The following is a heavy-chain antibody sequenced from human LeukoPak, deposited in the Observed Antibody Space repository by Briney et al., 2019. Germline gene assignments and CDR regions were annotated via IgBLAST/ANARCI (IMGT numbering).Heavy chain of an antibody. Sequence: ASVKVSCKASGYTFTSYDINWVRQATGQGLEWMGWINPNSGNTGCAQKFQGRVTLTRDTSISTAYMELSSLRSEDTAVYYCARGSREGWFDPWGQGTLVTVSS. CDR3: ARGSREGWFDP. V-gene: IGHV1-8*03. CDR1: GYTFTSYD. D-gene: IGHD5-24*01. CDR2: INPNSGNT. J-gene: IGHJ5*02.